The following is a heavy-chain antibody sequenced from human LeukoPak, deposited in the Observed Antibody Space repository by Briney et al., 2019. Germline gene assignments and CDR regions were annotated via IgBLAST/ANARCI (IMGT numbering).Heavy chain of an antibody. CDR3: AREMDIGGATDAFDI. CDR2: INPYSGGT. D-gene: IGHD1-26*01. CDR1: GYTFTGYF. Sequence: ASVKVSCKSSGYTFTGYFVHWVRQAPGQGLEWMGWINPYSGGTNFAQKFQGRVTMTRDTSISTAYMELSRLRSDDTAIYYCAREMDIGGATDAFDIWGQGTMVTVSS. V-gene: IGHV1-2*02. J-gene: IGHJ3*02.